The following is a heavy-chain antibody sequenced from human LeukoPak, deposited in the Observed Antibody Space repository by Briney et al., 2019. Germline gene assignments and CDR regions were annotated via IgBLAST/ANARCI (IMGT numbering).Heavy chain of an antibody. CDR3: ARERVSGSYLDDY. V-gene: IGHV3-74*01. J-gene: IGHJ4*02. Sequence: GGSLRLSCAASGFTFSSYWMHWVRQAPGKGLVWVSRINSDGSSTSYADSVKDRFTISRDNAKNTLYLQMNSLRAEDTAIYYCARERVSGSYLDDYWGQGTPVTVSS. CDR2: INSDGSST. D-gene: IGHD1-26*01. CDR1: GFTFSSYW.